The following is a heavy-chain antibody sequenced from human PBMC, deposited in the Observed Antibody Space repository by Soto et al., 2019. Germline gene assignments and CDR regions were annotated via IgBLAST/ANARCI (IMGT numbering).Heavy chain of an antibody. J-gene: IGHJ4*02. CDR1: GYTFTSFG. Sequence: QVQLVQSGAEVKKPGASVKVSCKAPGYTFTSFGISWVRQAPGQGLEGMGWVSAYNGNTNYEQKLQGRVTMTTDTPTSTAYMELRSLRSDDTAVYYCARDSEHSSSTCDFDYWGQGTLVTVSS. CDR3: ARDSEHSSSTCDFDY. CDR2: VSAYNGNT. V-gene: IGHV1-18*01. D-gene: IGHD6-6*01.